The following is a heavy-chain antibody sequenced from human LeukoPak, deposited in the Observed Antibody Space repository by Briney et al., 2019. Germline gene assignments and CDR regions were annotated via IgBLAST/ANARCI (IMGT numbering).Heavy chain of an antibody. CDR1: GYSFTSYW. V-gene: IGHV5-51*01. CDR2: IYPGDSDT. J-gene: IGHJ3*02. CDR3: ARQALDYDFWSAPDAFDI. D-gene: IGHD3-3*01. Sequence: GESLKISCKGSGYSFTSYWIGWVRQMPGKGLEWMGIIYPGDSDTRYSPSFQGQVTISADKSISTAYLQWSSLKASDTAMYYCARQALDYDFWSAPDAFDIWGQETMVTVSS.